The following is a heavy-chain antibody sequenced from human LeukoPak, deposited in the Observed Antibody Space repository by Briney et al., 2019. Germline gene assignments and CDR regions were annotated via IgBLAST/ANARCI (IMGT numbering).Heavy chain of an antibody. CDR3: ARVLPYYYDTAADY. Sequence: GASVKVSCKASGGTFSSYAISWVRQAPGQGLEWMGRIIPILNIADYAQKFRGRVTITADKSTSTAYVELSSLRSEDTAVYYCARVLPYYYDTAADYWGQGTLVTVSS. D-gene: IGHD3-22*01. CDR2: IIPILNIA. J-gene: IGHJ4*02. CDR1: GGTFSSYA. V-gene: IGHV1-69*04.